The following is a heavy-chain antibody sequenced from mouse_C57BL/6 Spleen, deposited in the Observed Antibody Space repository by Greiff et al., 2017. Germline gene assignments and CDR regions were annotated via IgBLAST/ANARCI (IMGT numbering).Heavy chain of an antibody. Sequence: DVMLVESGGGLVKPGGSLKLSCAASGFTFSDYGMHWVRQAPEKGLEWVAYISSGSSTIYYADTVKGRFTISRDNAKNTLFLQMTSLRSEDTAMYYCARRNYYYGSRDAMDYWGQGTSVTVSS. D-gene: IGHD1-1*01. CDR2: ISSGSSTI. J-gene: IGHJ4*01. V-gene: IGHV5-17*01. CDR3: ARRNYYYGSRDAMDY. CDR1: GFTFSDYG.